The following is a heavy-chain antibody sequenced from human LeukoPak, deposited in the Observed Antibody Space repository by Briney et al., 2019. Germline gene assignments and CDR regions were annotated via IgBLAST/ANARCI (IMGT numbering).Heavy chain of an antibody. CDR3: ARDEWTYCGGDCYKGYFDY. D-gene: IGHD2-21*02. CDR1: GFTFSSYW. Sequence: GGSLRLSCAASGFTFSSYWMSWVRQAPGKGLEWVANIKQDGSEKSYVDSVKGRFTISRDNAKNSLYLQMNSLRAEDTAVYYCARDEWTYCGGDCYKGYFDYWGQGTLVTVSS. CDR2: IKQDGSEK. V-gene: IGHV3-7*01. J-gene: IGHJ4*02.